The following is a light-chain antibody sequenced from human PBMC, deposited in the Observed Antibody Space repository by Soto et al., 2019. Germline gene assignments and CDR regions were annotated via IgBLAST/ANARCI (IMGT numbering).Light chain of an antibody. J-gene: IGKJ4*01. CDR1: QSVSSSY. Sequence: EIVLTQSPGTLSLSPGERATLSCRASQSVSSSYLAWYQQKPGQAPRLLIYGASSRATGIPDRFSGSGSGTEFTLTISSLQSEDFAVYYCQQYNNWSTFGGGTKVEIK. V-gene: IGKV3-20*01. CDR2: GAS. CDR3: QQYNNWST.